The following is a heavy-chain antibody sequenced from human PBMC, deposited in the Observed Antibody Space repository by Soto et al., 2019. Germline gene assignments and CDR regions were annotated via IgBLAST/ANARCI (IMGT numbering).Heavy chain of an antibody. CDR3: AREPKQNYDSSPWNGGFDS. V-gene: IGHV4-30-4*01. CDR2: IYYSGST. D-gene: IGHD3-22*01. Sequence: PSETLSLTCGVSGGSINNGDYYWSWIRQSPGKGLEWIGYIYYSGSTYFNPSLKSRLSMSLDTSKNQFSLKLASVTDADTAVYFCAREPKQNYDSSPWNGGFDSWGPGTLVTVSS. J-gene: IGHJ4*02. CDR1: GGSINNGDYY.